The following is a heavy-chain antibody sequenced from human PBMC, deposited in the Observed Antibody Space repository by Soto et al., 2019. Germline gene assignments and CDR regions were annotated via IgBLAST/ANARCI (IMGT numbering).Heavy chain of an antibody. Sequence: QVQLVESGGGVVQSGASLRLPCAAPGFIFSRYGMQWVREATGKGLVGGAVTRYDGRNKYYGDSVKGRFIISRDNSKNTLYLQMNNLSAEDTAVYFCARDGVGATVFFGYFDYWGQGTMVTVSS. CDR1: GFIFSRYG. J-gene: IGHJ4*02. D-gene: IGHD1-26*01. CDR2: TRYDGRNK. V-gene: IGHV3-33*08. CDR3: ARDGVGATVFFGYFDY.